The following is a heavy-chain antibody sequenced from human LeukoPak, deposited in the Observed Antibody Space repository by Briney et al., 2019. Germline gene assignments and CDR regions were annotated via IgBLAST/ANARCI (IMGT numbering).Heavy chain of an antibody. J-gene: IGHJ4*02. CDR2: IWYGGSNK. Sequence: GGSLRLSCAASGFTFSSYGMHWVRQAPGKGLEWVAVIWYGGSNKYYADSVKGRFTISRDNSKNTLDLQMDSLRAEDTAVYYCARMSGSHIDYWGQGTLVTVSS. D-gene: IGHD1-26*01. V-gene: IGHV3-33*08. CDR1: GFTFSSYG. CDR3: ARMSGSHIDY.